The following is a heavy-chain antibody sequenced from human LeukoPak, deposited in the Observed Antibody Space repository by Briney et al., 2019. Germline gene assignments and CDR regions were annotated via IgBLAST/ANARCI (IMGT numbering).Heavy chain of an antibody. V-gene: IGHV3-23*01. D-gene: IGHD6-13*01. J-gene: IGHJ6*02. CDR1: GFTFSSSA. CDR2: ISGSGSSA. CDR3: AKVFLSGIAAAGSYYYYGMDV. Sequence: GGSLRLSCAASGFTFSSSAMSWVRQAPGKGLEWVSAISGSGSSAYYADSVKGRFTISRDNSKNTLYLQMNSLRAEDTAVYYCAKVFLSGIAAAGSYYYYGMDVWGQGTTVTVSS.